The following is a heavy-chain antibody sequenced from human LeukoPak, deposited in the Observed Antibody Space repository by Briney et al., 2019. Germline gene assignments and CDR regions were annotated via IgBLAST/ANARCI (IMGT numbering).Heavy chain of an antibody. V-gene: IGHV3-20*04. D-gene: IGHD1-7*01. CDR2: INWNGGST. CDR1: GFTFDDYG. J-gene: IGHJ6*03. CDR3: ARGKNYHYYYYYMDV. Sequence: GGSLRLSCAASGFTFDDYGMSWVRQAPGKGLEWVSGINWNGGSTGYADSVKGRFTISSDNAKNSLYLQMNSLRAEDTALYYCARGKNYHYYYYYMDVWGKGTTVTVSS.